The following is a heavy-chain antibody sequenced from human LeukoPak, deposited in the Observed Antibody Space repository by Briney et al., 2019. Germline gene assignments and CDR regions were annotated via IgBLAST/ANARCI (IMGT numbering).Heavy chain of an antibody. J-gene: IGHJ4*02. CDR1: GYTFTNYG. V-gene: IGHV1-18*01. CDR2: ISAYNGNT. Sequence: GASVKVSCKASGYTFTNYGISWVRQAPGQGLEWMGWISAYNGNTNYAQKLQGRVTVTTDTSTSTAYMDLRSLRSDDTAVYYCARKNGDYGDYFDYWGQGTLVTVSS. D-gene: IGHD4-17*01. CDR3: ARKNGDYGDYFDY.